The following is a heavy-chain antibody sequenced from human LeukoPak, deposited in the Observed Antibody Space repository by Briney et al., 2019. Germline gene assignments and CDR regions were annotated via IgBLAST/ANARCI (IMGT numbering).Heavy chain of an antibody. CDR2: IYTSGST. CDR1: GGSIRRYY. V-gene: IGHV4-4*09. D-gene: IGHD1-26*01. CDR3: ARLLYSGPFDY. Sequence: SETLSLTCTVSGGSIRRYYWSWIRQPPGKGLEWIGYIYTSGSTNYNPSLKSRVTISVDTSKNQFSLKLSSVTAADTAVYYCARLLYSGPFDYWGQGTLATVSS. J-gene: IGHJ4*02.